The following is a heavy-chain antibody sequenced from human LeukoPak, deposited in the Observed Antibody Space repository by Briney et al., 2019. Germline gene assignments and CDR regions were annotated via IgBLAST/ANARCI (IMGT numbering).Heavy chain of an antibody. Sequence: ASVKVSCKASGGTFSSYAISWVRQAPGQGLEWMGGIIPIFGTANYAQKFQGRVTITTDESTSTAYMELSSLRSEDTAVYHCAGRVGIRSLGHCSSTSCYAAFDIWGQGTMVTVSS. D-gene: IGHD2-2*01. J-gene: IGHJ3*02. CDR1: GGTFSSYA. V-gene: IGHV1-69*05. CDR3: AGRVGIRSLGHCSSTSCYAAFDI. CDR2: IIPIFGTA.